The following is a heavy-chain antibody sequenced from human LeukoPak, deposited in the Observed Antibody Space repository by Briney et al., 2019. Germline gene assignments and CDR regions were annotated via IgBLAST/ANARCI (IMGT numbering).Heavy chain of an antibody. CDR2: ISYDGTNK. CDR1: GFTFSSYA. Sequence: PGRSLRLSCAASGFTFSSYAMHWVRQAPGKGLEWVAVISYDGTNKYYADSVKGRFTISRDNSKNTLYLQMNSLRAEDTAVYYCAKDSNHCSGGSCYSFDSWGQGTLVTVSS. D-gene: IGHD2-15*01. CDR3: AKDSNHCSGGSCYSFDS. V-gene: IGHV3-30*04. J-gene: IGHJ4*02.